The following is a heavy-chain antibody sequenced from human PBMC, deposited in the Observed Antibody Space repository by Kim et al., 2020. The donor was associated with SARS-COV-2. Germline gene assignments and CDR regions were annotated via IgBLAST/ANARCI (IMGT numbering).Heavy chain of an antibody. CDR3: ARHRRPGGAFDI. Sequence: TYSPAFQGHVTISADKSISTAYLQWSSLKASDTAMYYCARHRRPGGAFDIWGQGTMVTVSS. V-gene: IGHV5-10-1*01. D-gene: IGHD1-1*01. J-gene: IGHJ3*02.